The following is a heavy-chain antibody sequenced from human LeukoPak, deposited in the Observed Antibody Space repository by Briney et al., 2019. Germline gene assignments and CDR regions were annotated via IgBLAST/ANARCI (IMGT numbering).Heavy chain of an antibody. CDR1: GFTFDDYT. J-gene: IGHJ4*02. D-gene: IGHD1-26*01. V-gene: IGHV3-43*01. CDR3: AKEGYSGSYIDY. CDR2: ISWDGGST. Sequence: GGSLRLSCAASGFTFDDYTMPWVRQAPGKGLEWVSLISWDGGSTYYADSVKGRFTISRDNSKNSLYLQMNSLRTEDTALYYCAKEGYSGSYIDYWGQGTLVTVSS.